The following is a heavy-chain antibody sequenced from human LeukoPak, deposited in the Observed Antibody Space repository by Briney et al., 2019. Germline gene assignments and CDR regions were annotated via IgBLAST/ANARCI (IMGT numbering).Heavy chain of an antibody. Sequence: SEALSLTCTVSGSISGYYWSWIRQPPGKGLEWIGYIYTGGSTNYNPSLESRVTISVDTSKNQFSLDLSSVTAADTAVYYCARQKCTSTSCLTKNAFDIWGQGTMVTVSS. CDR1: GSISGYY. D-gene: IGHD2-2*01. V-gene: IGHV4-4*09. CDR2: IYTGGST. J-gene: IGHJ3*02. CDR3: ARQKCTSTSCLTKNAFDI.